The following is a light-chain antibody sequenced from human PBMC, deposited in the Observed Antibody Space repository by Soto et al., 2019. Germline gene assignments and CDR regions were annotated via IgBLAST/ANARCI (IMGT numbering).Light chain of an antibody. J-gene: IGKJ4*01. Sequence: EVVLTQSPGTLSLSPGERATLSCRASQSVAANYLAWYQQKRGQAPRLLIYGASSRATGIPDRFSGSGFGTDFTLTINSLQSEDAAVYYCQQYHHWPVTFGGGTKVDIK. CDR1: QSVAANY. V-gene: IGKV3-20*01. CDR2: GAS. CDR3: QQYHHWPVT.